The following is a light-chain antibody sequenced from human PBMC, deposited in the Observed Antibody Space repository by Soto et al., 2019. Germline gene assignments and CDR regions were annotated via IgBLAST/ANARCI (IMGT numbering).Light chain of an antibody. CDR2: KAS. CDR3: QQYNSYPWT. J-gene: IGKJ1*01. CDR1: QSISSW. V-gene: IGKV1-5*03. Sequence: DIQMTQSPSTLSAYVGDRVTITCRASQSISSWLAWYQQKPGKAPKLLIYKASSLESRVPSRFSGSGSGTEFTLTISSLQPDDFATYYCQQYNSYPWTFGQGTKVEIK.